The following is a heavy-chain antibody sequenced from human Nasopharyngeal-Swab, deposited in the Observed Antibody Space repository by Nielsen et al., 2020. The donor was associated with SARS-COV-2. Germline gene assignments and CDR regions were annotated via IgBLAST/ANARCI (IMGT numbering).Heavy chain of an antibody. V-gene: IGHV3-23*01. D-gene: IGHD1-14*01. Sequence: GGSLRLSCAASGFTFSSYAMSWVRQAPGKGLEWVSAISGSGGSTYYADSVKGRFTVSRDNSKNTLYLQMNSLRAEDTAVYYCARGTGYYYYMDVWGKGTTVTVSS. CDR2: ISGSGGST. CDR1: GFTFSSYA. CDR3: ARGTGYYYYMDV. J-gene: IGHJ6*03.